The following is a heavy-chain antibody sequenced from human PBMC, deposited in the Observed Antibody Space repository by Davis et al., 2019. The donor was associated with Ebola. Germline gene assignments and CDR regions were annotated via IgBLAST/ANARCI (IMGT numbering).Heavy chain of an antibody. Sequence: PGGSLRLSCAASGFTFSSYAMHWVRQAPGKGLAWVAVISYDGSNKYYADSVKGRFTISRDNSKNTLYLQMNSLRAEDTAVYYCARDVAANDRGLLWFREYSMDVWGRGTTVTVSS. D-gene: IGHD3-10*01. V-gene: IGHV3-30-3*01. CDR3: ARDVAANDRGLLWFREYSMDV. J-gene: IGHJ6*03. CDR1: GFTFSSYA. CDR2: ISYDGSNK.